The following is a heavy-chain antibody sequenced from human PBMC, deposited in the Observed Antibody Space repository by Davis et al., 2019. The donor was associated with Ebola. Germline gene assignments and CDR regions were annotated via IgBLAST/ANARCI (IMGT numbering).Heavy chain of an antibody. J-gene: IGHJ4*02. CDR2: IYYSGST. D-gene: IGHD2-15*01. CDR3: ASSPSAVVAASFDY. Sequence: MPSETLSLTCTVSGGSISSYYWSWIRQPPGKGLEWIGYIYYSGSTNYNPSLKSRVTISVDTSKNQFSLKLSSVTAADTAVYYCASSPSAVVAASFDYWGQGTLVTVSS. V-gene: IGHV4-59*01. CDR1: GGSISSYY.